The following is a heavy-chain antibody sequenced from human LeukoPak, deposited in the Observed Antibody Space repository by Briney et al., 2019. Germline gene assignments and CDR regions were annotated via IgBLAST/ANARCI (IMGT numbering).Heavy chain of an antibody. CDR2: IYYNGRS. J-gene: IGHJ4*02. V-gene: IGHV4-39*07. CDR3: ARRLGTPYFDY. Sequence: PSETLSLTCTVSGGSITSSDYYWAWIRQPPGKGLEWIASIYYNGRSCYNPSLKSRVTISIDTSKKQFSLKLSSVTAADTAVYYCARRLGTPYFDYWGQGALVTVSS. CDR1: GGSITSSDYY. D-gene: IGHD1-1*01.